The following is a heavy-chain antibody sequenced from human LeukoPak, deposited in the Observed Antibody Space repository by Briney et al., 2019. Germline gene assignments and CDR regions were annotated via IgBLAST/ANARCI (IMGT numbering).Heavy chain of an antibody. D-gene: IGHD1-26*01. CDR1: GGSISSGGYY. Sequence: SQTLSLTCTVSGGSISSGGYYWSWIRQPPGKGLEWIGYIYHSGSTYYNPSLKSRVTISVDRSKNQFSLKLSSVTAADTAVYYCARDRAGATRAYYYGMDVWGQGTTVTVSS. CDR3: ARDRAGATRAYYYGMDV. J-gene: IGHJ6*02. CDR2: IYHSGST. V-gene: IGHV4-30-2*01.